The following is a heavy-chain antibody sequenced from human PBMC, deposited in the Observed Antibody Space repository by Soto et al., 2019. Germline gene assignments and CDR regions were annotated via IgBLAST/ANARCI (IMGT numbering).Heavy chain of an antibody. J-gene: IGHJ4*02. CDR2: VYWDDDK. Sequence: QITLRESGPALVKPTQTLTLTCTFSGFSLNSRGVGVGWVRQPPGKALEWLAIVYWDDDKRYRPSLRSRLSIRKDTPKTQVVLTLTNTAPLDTATYHCFHRGPVDETGKGFDFWGQGSLVTVSS. D-gene: IGHD3-9*01. CDR1: GFSLNSRGVG. V-gene: IGHV2-5*02. CDR3: FHRGPVDETGKGFDF.